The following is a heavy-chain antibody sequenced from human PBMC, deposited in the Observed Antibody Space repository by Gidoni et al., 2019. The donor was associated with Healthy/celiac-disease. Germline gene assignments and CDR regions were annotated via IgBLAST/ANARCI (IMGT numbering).Heavy chain of an antibody. V-gene: IGHV3-30-3*01. CDR2: ISYDGSNN. J-gene: IGHJ4*02. CDR1: GFTFSRYA. Sequence: QVQLVESGGGVVQPGRSLRPSCAAAGFTFSRYARHLVRQAQGKGLEWVAVISYDGSNNYYADSVKGRFTISRDNSKNTLYLQMNSLRAEDTAVYYCARVGGNDSSVYWPYYFDYWGQGTLVTVSS. D-gene: IGHD3-22*01. CDR3: ARVGGNDSSVYWPYYFDY.